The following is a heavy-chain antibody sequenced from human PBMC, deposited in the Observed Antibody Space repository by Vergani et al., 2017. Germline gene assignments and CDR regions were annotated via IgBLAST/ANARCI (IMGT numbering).Heavy chain of an antibody. Sequence: EVQLVESGGGLVQPGGSLRLSCAASGFTFSSYDMHWVRQATGKGLEWVSTLSASDRRTHYADSVKGRFTISRDISKNTLFLHMNSLRPEDTAVYYCAKVGRSEVAGTFGAFDIWGQGTMVTVSS. CDR2: LSASDRRT. CDR3: AKVGRSEVAGTFGAFDI. V-gene: IGHV3-23*04. J-gene: IGHJ3*02. D-gene: IGHD6-19*01. CDR1: GFTFSSYD.